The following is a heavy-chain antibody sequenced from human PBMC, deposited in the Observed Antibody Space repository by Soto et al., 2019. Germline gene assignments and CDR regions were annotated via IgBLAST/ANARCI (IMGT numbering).Heavy chain of an antibody. V-gene: IGHV1-69*02. CDR2: IIPILGIA. Sequence: GASVKVSWKASGGTFSRYTIRWGRQAPGQGLEWMGRIIPILGIANYAQKFQGRVTITADKSTSTAYMELSSLRSEDTALYYCPRRYDTSDYWGPGTLVTLSS. J-gene: IGHJ4*02. CDR3: PRRYDTSDY. CDR1: GGTFSRYT. D-gene: IGHD3-22*01.